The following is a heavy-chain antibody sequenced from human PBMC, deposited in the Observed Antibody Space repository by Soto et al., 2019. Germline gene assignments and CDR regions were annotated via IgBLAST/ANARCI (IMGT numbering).Heavy chain of an antibody. CDR3: ARFMEYQVVDIDN. CDR2: IFPGDSNT. D-gene: IGHD2-15*01. V-gene: IGHV5-51*01. CDR1: GYRFSEYW. Sequence: EVQLVQSGVEVKKPGESLKISCKGSGYRFSEYWIGWVRQMSGKGLEWMGGIFPGDSNTKYSPSFEDQVTISVDKSISTAYLEWSSLKAPDTAMYYCARFMEYQVVDIDNWGQGTLVIVSS. J-gene: IGHJ4*02.